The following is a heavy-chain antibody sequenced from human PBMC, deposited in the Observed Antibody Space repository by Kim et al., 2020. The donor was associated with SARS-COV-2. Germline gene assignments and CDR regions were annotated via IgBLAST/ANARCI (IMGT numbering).Heavy chain of an antibody. V-gene: IGHV3-66*01. CDR3: AREGRLNWFDP. CDR1: GFTVSSNY. J-gene: IGHJ5*02. CDR2: IYSGGST. D-gene: IGHD3-3*01. Sequence: GGSLRLSCAASGFTVSSNYMSWVRQAPGKGLEWVSVIYSGGSTYYADSVKGRFTISRDNSKNTLYLQMNSLRAEDTAVYYCAREGRLNWFDPWGQGTLVTVSS.